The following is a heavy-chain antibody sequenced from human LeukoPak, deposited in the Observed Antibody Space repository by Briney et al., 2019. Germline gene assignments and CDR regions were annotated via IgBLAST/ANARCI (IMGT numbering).Heavy chain of an antibody. CDR1: GGSLSSYY. D-gene: IGHD3-10*01. J-gene: IGHJ4*02. CDR3: ARGDLWFGDSY. V-gene: IGHV4-59*01. Sequence: SETLPLTCTVSGGSLSSYYWSWFRQPPGKGLERIGYIYYSGSTNYNPSLKSRVTISVDTSKNQFSLKLSSVTAADTAVYYCARGDLWFGDSYWGQGTLVTVSS. CDR2: IYYSGST.